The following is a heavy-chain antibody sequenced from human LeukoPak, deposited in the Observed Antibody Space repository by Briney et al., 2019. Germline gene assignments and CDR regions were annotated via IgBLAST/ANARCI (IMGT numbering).Heavy chain of an antibody. CDR3: ARARPSSWFAP. Sequence: PSETLSLTCTVSGGSISSYYWRWMRQPPGKGLEWIGYMYYSGSTNYNPSLKRGVTISVDTSKNKFSLKLSSVTAAHTAVYYCARARPSSWFAPWGQGTLVTVSS. J-gene: IGHJ5*02. V-gene: IGHV4-59*01. CDR1: GGSISSYY. CDR2: MYYSGST.